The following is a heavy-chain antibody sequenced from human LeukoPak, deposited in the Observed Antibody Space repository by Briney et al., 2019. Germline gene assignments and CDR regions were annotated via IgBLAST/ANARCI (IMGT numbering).Heavy chain of an antibody. Sequence: ASVKVSCKASGYTFTGYYMHWVRQAPRQGLEWMGWINPNSGGTNYAQKFQGRVTMTRDTSISTAYMELSRLRSDDTAVYYCARNIVVVPAARGAFVIWGQGTMVTVSS. D-gene: IGHD2-2*01. V-gene: IGHV1-2*02. CDR3: ARNIVVVPAARGAFVI. J-gene: IGHJ3*02. CDR2: INPNSGGT. CDR1: GYTFTGYY.